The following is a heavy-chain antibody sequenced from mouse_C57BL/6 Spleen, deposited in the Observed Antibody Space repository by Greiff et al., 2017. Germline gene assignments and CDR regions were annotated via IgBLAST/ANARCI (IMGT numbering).Heavy chain of an antibody. V-gene: IGHV14-1*01. D-gene: IGHD1-1*01. CDR1: GFNIKDYY. Sequence: VQLKQSGAELVRPGASVKLSCTASGFNIKDYYMHWVKQRPEQGLEWIGRIDPEDGDTDYAPQFQGKATMTADTASNTAYLQLSSLTSEDTAVYYCTTKGGSGSWARDYWGQGTSVTVSA. CDR3: TTKGGSGSWARDY. CDR2: IDPEDGDT. J-gene: IGHJ4*01.